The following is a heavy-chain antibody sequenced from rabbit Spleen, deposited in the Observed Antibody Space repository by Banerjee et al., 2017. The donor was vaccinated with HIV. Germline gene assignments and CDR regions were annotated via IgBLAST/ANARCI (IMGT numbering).Heavy chain of an antibody. D-gene: IGHD7-1*01. CDR2: IYISSGST. Sequence: QQQLEESGGGLVKPEGTLTLTCKVSGIDFSSNYYICWVRQAPGKGLDLIACIYISSGSTWYASWVNGRFTISRENAQNTGFLQMTSLTAADTATYFCAVHWDLWGQGTLVTVS. CDR3: AVHWDL. V-gene: IGHV1S43*01. J-gene: IGHJ4*01. CDR1: GIDFSSNYY.